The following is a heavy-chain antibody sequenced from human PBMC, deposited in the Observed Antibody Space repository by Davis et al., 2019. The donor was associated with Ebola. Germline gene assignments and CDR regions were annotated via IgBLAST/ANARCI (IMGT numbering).Heavy chain of an antibody. CDR1: GISLTTGGVG. J-gene: IGHJ4*02. Sequence: SGPTLVKPTQTLTLTCTLSGISLTTGGVGVGWIRQPPGKALEWLAVIYRDNDKQYSPALKSRLTITRDPSKNQVVLTLTNVDPVDTATYYCAHQNYYENHVYWSRVGYWGQGILVTVSS. CDR2: IYRDNDK. D-gene: IGHD3-16*01. V-gene: IGHV2-5*02. CDR3: AHQNYYENHVYWSRVGY.